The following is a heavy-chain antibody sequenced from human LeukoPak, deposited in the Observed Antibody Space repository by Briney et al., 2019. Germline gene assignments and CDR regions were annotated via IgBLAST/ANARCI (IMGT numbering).Heavy chain of an antibody. CDR1: GFTFSSYS. CDR2: ISSSSSYI. J-gene: IGHJ4*02. Sequence: GGPLRLSCAASGFTFSSYSMIWVRQAPGKGLEWVSSISSSSSYIYYADSVKGRFTISRDNAKNSLYLQMNSLRAEDTAVYYCAAGAVATIGIGGYWGQGTLVTVSS. D-gene: IGHD5-12*01. CDR3: AAGAVATIGIGGY. V-gene: IGHV3-21*01.